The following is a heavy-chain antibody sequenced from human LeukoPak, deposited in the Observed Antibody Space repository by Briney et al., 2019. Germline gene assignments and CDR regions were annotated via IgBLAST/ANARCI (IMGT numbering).Heavy chain of an antibody. Sequence: GGSLRLSCAASGFTFSSYSMNWVRQAPGKGLEWVSSISSSSSYIYYADSVKGRFTISRDNAKNSLYLQMNSLRAEDTAVYYCALGYCSSTSCYTRGYWGQGTLVTVSS. J-gene: IGHJ4*02. D-gene: IGHD2-2*02. CDR3: ALGYCSSTSCYTRGY. CDR2: ISSSSSYI. CDR1: GFTFSSYS. V-gene: IGHV3-21*01.